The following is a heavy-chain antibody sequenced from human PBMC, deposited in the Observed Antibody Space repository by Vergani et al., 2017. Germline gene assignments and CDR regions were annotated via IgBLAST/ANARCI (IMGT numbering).Heavy chain of an antibody. D-gene: IGHD6-6*01. CDR2: INHSGST. V-gene: IGHV4-34*01. CDR1: GGSFSGYY. CDR3: ARGQDSSSNQNFDY. Sequence: QVQLQQWGAGLLKPSEPLSLTCAVYGGSFSGYYWSWIRPPPGKGLEWIGEINHSGSTNYNPSLKRRVTISVDTSKNQFSRKLSSVTAADTAVYYCARGQDSSSNQNFDYWGQGTLVTVSS. J-gene: IGHJ4*02.